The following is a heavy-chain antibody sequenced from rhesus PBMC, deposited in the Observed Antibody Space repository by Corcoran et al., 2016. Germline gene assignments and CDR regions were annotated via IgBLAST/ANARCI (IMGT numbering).Heavy chain of an antibody. CDR1: GGSVSSSNW. V-gene: IGHV4-65*01. CDR3: ARDTCDY. D-gene: IGHD2-2*01. Sequence: QVQLQESGPGLVKPSETLSLTCAVSGGSVSSSNWWSWIRQPPGKGLEWIGYISGSSGSTYYNPSLKSQVTISTGTSKNQFSLKLSSVTAAATAVYYCARDTCDYWGQEVLVTVSS. J-gene: IGHJ4*01. CDR2: ISGSSGST.